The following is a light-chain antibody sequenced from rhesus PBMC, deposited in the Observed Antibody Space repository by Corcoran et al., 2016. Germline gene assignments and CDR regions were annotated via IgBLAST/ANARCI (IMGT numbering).Light chain of an antibody. V-gene: IGKV1-74*01. Sequence: DIQMTQSPSSLSASVGDRVTITCRASENVNNYLNWYQQKPGKAPKLLIYKASTLQSGVPSRFTGSGSGTDYTFTISSLQSEDVATYYCQHNYGNPRTFGQGTKVDIK. CDR2: KAS. CDR3: QHNYGNPRT. CDR1: ENVNNY. J-gene: IGKJ1*01.